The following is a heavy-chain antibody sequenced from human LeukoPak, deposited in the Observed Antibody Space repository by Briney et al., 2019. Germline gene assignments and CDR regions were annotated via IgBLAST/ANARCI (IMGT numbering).Heavy chain of an antibody. CDR3: ARGIRVVVVAATLYYFDY. Sequence: ASVKVSCKASGYTFTSYYMHWVRQAPGQGLEWMGIINPSGGSTSYAQKFQGRVTMTRDTSTSTVYMELSSLRSEDTAVYYCARGIRVVVVAATLYYFDYWGQGTLVTVSS. CDR1: GYTFTSYY. CDR2: INPSGGST. V-gene: IGHV1-46*01. J-gene: IGHJ4*02. D-gene: IGHD2-15*01.